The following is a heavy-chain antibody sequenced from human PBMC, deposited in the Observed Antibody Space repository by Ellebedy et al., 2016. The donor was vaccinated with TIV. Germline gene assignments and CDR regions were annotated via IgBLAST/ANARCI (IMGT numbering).Heavy chain of an antibody. CDR1: GYTFTANY. CDR3: ARVRRGSSGMDV. V-gene: IGHV1-2*02. CDR2: VNPDSGST. D-gene: IGHD3-22*01. Sequence: ASVKVSCKASGYTFTANYIHWVRHAPGHGLEWMGWVNPDSGSTNFAQRSQGRVTMTRDTSGNTAYMELNSLESGDTATYYCARVRRGSSGMDVWGQGTTVTVS. J-gene: IGHJ6*02.